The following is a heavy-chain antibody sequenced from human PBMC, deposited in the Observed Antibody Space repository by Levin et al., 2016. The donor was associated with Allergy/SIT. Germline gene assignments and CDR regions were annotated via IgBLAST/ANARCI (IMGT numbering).Heavy chain of an antibody. V-gene: IGHV3-11*06. CDR2: ISSSSSYT. D-gene: IGHD1-1*01. Sequence: WIRQPPGKGLEWVSYISSSSSYTNYADSVKGRFTISRDNAKNSLYLQMNSLRAEDTAVYYCARARRLDQLWFDPWGQGTLVTVSS. J-gene: IGHJ5*02. CDR3: ARARRLDQLWFDP.